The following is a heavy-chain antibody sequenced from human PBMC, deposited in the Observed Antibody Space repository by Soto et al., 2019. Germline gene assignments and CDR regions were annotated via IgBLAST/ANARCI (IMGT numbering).Heavy chain of an antibody. CDR3: ARDGVGATTLLRYFDY. D-gene: IGHD1-26*01. CDR2: TRHDGSNT. V-gene: IGHV3-30*02. J-gene: IGHJ4*02. Sequence: GGSLRLSCAASGFTFSGYGMHWVRQAPGKGLEWVAITRHDGSNTYYADSVRGRFTISRDNSKKTLYLQMDSLRAEDTAVYYCARDGVGATTLLRYFDYWGQGTLVTVSS. CDR1: GFTFSGYG.